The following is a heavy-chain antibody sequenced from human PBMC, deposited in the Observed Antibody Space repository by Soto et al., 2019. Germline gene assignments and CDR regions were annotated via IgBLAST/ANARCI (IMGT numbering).Heavy chain of an antibody. CDR1: GGSISTGGYY. V-gene: IGHV4-31*03. CDR3: AGAASEYYFDS. J-gene: IGHJ4*02. D-gene: IGHD2-15*01. Sequence: PSETLSLTCIVSGGSISTGGYYWIWIRQHPGKGLEWIGYIYYSGSTFYNPSLKSRVTISVDTPKNQFSLKLNSVTAADTAVFYCAGAASEYYFDSWGQGTPVTVSS. CDR2: IYYSGST.